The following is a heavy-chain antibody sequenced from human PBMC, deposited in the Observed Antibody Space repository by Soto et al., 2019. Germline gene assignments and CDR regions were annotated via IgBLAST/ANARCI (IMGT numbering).Heavy chain of an antibody. CDR1: GGSISSGDYY. V-gene: IGHV4-30-4*01. Sequence: SETLSLTCTVSGGSISSGDYYWSWIRQPPGKGLEWIGYIYYSGSTYYNPSLKSRVTISVDTSKNQFSLKLSSVTAADTAVYYCARRSGSYYLDAFDIWGQGTMVTVS. J-gene: IGHJ3*02. D-gene: IGHD1-26*01. CDR3: ARRSGSYYLDAFDI. CDR2: IYYSGST.